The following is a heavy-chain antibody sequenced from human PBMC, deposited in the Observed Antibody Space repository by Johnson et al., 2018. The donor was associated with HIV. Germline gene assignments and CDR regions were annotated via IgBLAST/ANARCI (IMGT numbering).Heavy chain of an antibody. CDR3: ARVIDQYFDSILDDAFDI. D-gene: IGHD3-22*01. V-gene: IGHV3-7*01. Sequence: VQLVESGGGVVRPGGSLRLSCAASGFSFDDYDMSWVRQAPGKGLAWVANIRQDGSEKHYVDSVTGRFTISRDNAKNSLYLQMNSLRDEDTAVYYCARVIDQYFDSILDDAFDIWGQGTLVTVSS. CDR1: GFSFDDYD. CDR2: IRQDGSEK. J-gene: IGHJ3*02.